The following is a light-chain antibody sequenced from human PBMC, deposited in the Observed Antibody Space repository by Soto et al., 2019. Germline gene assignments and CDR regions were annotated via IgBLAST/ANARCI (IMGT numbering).Light chain of an antibody. CDR2: END. CDR3: GTWDSSLREVV. Sequence: QSVLTQPHSVSAAPGQKVTISCSGSSSNIENNYVSWYQQLPGTAPQVLIYENDKRPSGIPDRFSASKSGTSATLGITGLQTGDEADYYCGTWDSSLREVVFGGGTKLTVL. J-gene: IGLJ2*01. V-gene: IGLV1-51*02. CDR1: SSNIENNY.